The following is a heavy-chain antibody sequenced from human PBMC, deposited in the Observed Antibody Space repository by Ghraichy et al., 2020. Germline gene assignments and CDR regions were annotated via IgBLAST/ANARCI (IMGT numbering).Heavy chain of an antibody. CDR3: ARDLGYDYVWGSFNWFDP. CDR2: IYYSGST. V-gene: IGHV4-61*01. CDR1: GGSVSSGSYY. J-gene: IGHJ5*02. D-gene: IGHD3-16*01. Sequence: SETLSLTCTVSGGSVSSGSYYWSWIRQPPGKGLEWIGYIYYSGSTNYNPSLKSRVTISVDTSKNQFSLKLSSVTAADTAVYYCARDLGYDYVWGSFNWFDPWGQGTLVTVSS.